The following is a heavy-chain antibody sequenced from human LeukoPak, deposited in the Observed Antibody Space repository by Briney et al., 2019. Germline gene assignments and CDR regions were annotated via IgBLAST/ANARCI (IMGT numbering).Heavy chain of an antibody. CDR2: RWFDGSGR. Sequence: GGSLRLSCAASGFTFSTYAIHWVRQAPGKGQERVAVRWFDGSGRYYADSVKGRFIISRDNSKGTSNLQLNSLRAEDTAVYYCAREGDSRWGELSPWGQGTLVTVSS. V-gene: IGHV3-33*01. CDR3: AREGDSRWGELSP. J-gene: IGHJ1*01. CDR1: GFTFSTYA. D-gene: IGHD3-16*02.